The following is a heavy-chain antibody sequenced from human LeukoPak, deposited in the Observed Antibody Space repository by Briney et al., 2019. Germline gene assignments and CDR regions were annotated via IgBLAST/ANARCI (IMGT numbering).Heavy chain of an antibody. CDR2: IYPGDSGT. Sequence: GESLKISCKGSGYSFTSYWIGWVRQMPGKGLEWMGIIYPGDSGTRYSPSFQGQVTISADKSISTAYLQWSSLKASDTAMYYCARLPPMIRGTYYFDYWGQGTLVTVSS. CDR1: GYSFTSYW. D-gene: IGHD3-22*01. J-gene: IGHJ4*02. CDR3: ARLPPMIRGTYYFDY. V-gene: IGHV5-51*01.